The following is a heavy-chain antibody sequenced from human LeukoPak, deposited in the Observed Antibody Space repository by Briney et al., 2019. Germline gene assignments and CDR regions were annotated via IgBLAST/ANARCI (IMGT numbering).Heavy chain of an antibody. D-gene: IGHD1-26*01. J-gene: IGHJ4*02. Sequence: ASVKASCKASGGTFSSYAISWVRQAPGQGLEWMGRIIPIFGTANYAQKFQGRVTITTDESTSTAYMELSSLRSEDTAVYYCARGGGSYFVPDYWGQGTLVTVSS. CDR3: ARGGGSYFVPDY. V-gene: IGHV1-69*05. CDR1: GGTFSSYA. CDR2: IIPIFGTA.